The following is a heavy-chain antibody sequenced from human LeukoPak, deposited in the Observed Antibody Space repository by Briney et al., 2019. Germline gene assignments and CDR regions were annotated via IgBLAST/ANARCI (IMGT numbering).Heavy chain of an antibody. Sequence: GGSLRLSCAASGFTFSNYAMTWVREAPGKGLECVSAVIGSGGTYYADSVKGRFIISRDNSKNTLYLQMSSLRADDTALYYCVKGRGPAKGDYYNYYYYMDVWGKGTTVTVSS. D-gene: IGHD2-21*02. CDR3: VKGRGPAKGDYYNYYYYMDV. CDR2: VIGSGGT. CDR1: GFTFSNYA. V-gene: IGHV3-23*01. J-gene: IGHJ6*03.